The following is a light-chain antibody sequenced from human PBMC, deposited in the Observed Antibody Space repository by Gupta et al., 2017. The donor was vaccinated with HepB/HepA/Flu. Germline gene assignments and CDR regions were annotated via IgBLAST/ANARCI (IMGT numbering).Light chain of an antibody. V-gene: IGKV3-20*01. CDR2: GAS. J-gene: IGKJ3*01. Sequence: IVLTQSPGTLSLSPGERATLPCRASQSISSNYLTWYQQKPGQAPRLLIYGASSRATGIPDRFSGSGSGTDFTLTISRLEPEDFAVYFCQHSGGSAFTFGPGTKVDVK. CDR1: QSISSNY. CDR3: QHSGGSAFT.